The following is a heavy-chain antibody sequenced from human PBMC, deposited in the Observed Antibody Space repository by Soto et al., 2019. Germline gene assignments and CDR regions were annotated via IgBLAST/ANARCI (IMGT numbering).Heavy chain of an antibody. J-gene: IGHJ4*02. CDR1: GYTFTSYG. CDR2: ISAYNGNT. D-gene: IGHD2-15*01. CDR3: ARNYCSGGSCYSVNDY. Sequence: GASVKVSCKASGYTFTSYGISWVRQAPGRGLEWMGWISAYNGNTNYAQKLQGRVTMTTDTSTSTAYMELRSLRSDDTAVYYCARNYCSGGSCYSVNDYWGQGTLVTVSS. V-gene: IGHV1-18*01.